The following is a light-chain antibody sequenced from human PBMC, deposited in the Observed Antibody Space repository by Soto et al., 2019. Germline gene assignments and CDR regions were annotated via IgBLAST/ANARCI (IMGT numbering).Light chain of an antibody. CDR2: GNS. V-gene: IGLV1-40*01. CDR3: QSYDSSLSGVV. Sequence: QSVLTQPPSVSGAPGQRVTISCTGSSSNIGAGYDVHWYQQLPGTAPKLLIYGNSNRTSGVPDRFSGSKSGTSASLAITGLQAEDEADYYCQSYDSSLSGVVFGVGTKVTVL. CDR1: SSNIGAGYD. J-gene: IGLJ2*01.